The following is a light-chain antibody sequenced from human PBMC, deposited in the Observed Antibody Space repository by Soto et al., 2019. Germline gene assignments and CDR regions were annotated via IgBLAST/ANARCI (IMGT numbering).Light chain of an antibody. CDR3: QQYRT. CDR2: DAS. J-gene: IGKJ1*01. CDR1: QSISSW. V-gene: IGKV1-5*01. Sequence: DIQMTPSPSTLSASVGDRVTITCRASQSISSWLAWYQQKPGKAPKLLIYDASSLESGVPSRFSGSGSGTEFTLTISSLQPDDFATYHCQQYRTFGQGTKVDIK.